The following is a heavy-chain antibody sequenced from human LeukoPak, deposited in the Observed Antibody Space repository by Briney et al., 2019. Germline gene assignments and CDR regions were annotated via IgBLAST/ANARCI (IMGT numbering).Heavy chain of an antibody. CDR3: AKDHITMIVATITRLIGAFDI. CDR2: ISGSGGST. D-gene: IGHD3-22*01. J-gene: IGHJ3*02. Sequence: PGGSLRLSCAASGFTFSSYAMSWVRQAPGKELEWVSAISGSGGSTYYADSVKGRFTISRDNSKNTLYLQMNSLRAEDTAVYYCAKDHITMIVATITRLIGAFDIWGQGTMVTVSS. V-gene: IGHV3-23*01. CDR1: GFTFSSYA.